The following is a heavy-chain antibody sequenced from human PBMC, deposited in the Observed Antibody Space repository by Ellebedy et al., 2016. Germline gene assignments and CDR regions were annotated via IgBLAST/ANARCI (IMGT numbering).Heavy chain of an antibody. D-gene: IGHD5-12*01. CDR1: GFTFKSCA. CDR3: ARAKGYRGSLDY. J-gene: IGHJ4*02. CDR2: ISRSSSTI. V-gene: IGHV3-48*04. Sequence: GESLKISCATSGFTFKSCAAHWVRQAPGKGLEWVSHISRSSSTIYYADSVKCRFTISRDNAKNSLYLQMNSLRVEDTAMYYCARAKGYRGSLDYWGQGTLVSVSS.